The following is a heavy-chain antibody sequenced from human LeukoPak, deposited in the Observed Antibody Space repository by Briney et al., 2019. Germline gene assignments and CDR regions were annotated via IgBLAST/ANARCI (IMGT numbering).Heavy chain of an antibody. V-gene: IGHV3-11*04. J-gene: IGHJ6*03. Sequence: KAGGSLRLSCAASGFTFSDYYMSWIRQAPGKGLEWISYISSSGTTIYYADSVKGRFTISRDNAKNSLYLQMNSLRAEDTAVYYCARVGSPPWSYYYYMDVWGKGTTVTVSS. CDR2: ISSSGTTI. CDR3: ARVGSPPWSYYYYMDV. CDR1: GFTFSDYY. D-gene: IGHD1-26*01.